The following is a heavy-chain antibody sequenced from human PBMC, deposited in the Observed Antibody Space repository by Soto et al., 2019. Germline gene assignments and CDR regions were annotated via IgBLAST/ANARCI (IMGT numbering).Heavy chain of an antibody. V-gene: IGHV1-18*01. CDR3: ARDRGVAPPVAGNTHYYYYMDV. D-gene: IGHD6-19*01. J-gene: IGHJ6*03. CDR1: GYSFTNYG. Sequence: QDPLVQSGGEVKKPGASVKVSCKASGYSFTNYGITWVRQAPGQGLEWMGWISAYNGDTNYAQKLQGRVTMTTDASTSAAYLELRSLRSDDTAVYYCARDRGVAPPVAGNTHYYYYMDVWGKGTTVTVSS. CDR2: ISAYNGDT.